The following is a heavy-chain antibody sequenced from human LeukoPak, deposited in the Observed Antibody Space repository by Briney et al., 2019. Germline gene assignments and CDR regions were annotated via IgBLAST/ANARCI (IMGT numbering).Heavy chain of an antibody. CDR1: GGSISNYY. CDR2: IYAGGTA. V-gene: IGHV4-4*07. CDR3: ARIELISGSHLIFDY. Sequence: SETLSLTCTVSGGSISNYYWSWIRQSAGKGLEWIGRIYAGGTANYNPSLKSRVTMSGDTSKNQLSLKLTSVTAADTAVYYCARIELISGSHLIFDYWGQGTLVTVSS. J-gene: IGHJ4*02. D-gene: IGHD3-10*01.